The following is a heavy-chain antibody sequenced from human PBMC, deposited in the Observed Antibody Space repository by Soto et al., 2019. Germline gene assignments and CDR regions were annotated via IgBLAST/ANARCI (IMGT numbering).Heavy chain of an antibody. Sequence: QVQLQESGPGLVKPSQTLSLTCTVSGGSISSGGYYWSWIRQHPGKGLEWIGYIYYSGSTYYNPSLKSRATLSVDTPKNQFSLKLSSVPAADTAVYYSARSVGVAAAGPFDYWGQGTLVTVSS. D-gene: IGHD6-13*01. CDR2: IYYSGST. CDR3: ARSVGVAAAGPFDY. V-gene: IGHV4-31*03. J-gene: IGHJ4*02. CDR1: GGSISSGGYY.